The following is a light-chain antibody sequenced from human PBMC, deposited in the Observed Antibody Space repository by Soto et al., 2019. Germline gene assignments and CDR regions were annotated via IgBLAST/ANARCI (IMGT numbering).Light chain of an antibody. J-gene: IGLJ3*02. Sequence: QSVLTQPASVSGSPGQSITISCTGTSSDVGTYNRVSWFQQPPGKAPKLMIYEVSNRPSGVSNRFSGSKSGNTASLTISGLQPEDEADYYCTSFTNSNTWVFGGGTKLTVL. CDR1: SSDVGTYNR. V-gene: IGLV2-14*01. CDR2: EVS. CDR3: TSFTNSNTWV.